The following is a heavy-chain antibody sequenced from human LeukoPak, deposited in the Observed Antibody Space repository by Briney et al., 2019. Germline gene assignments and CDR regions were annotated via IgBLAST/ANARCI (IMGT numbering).Heavy chain of an antibody. D-gene: IGHD1-26*01. CDR2: ISWNSGSI. V-gene: IGHV3-9*01. CDR1: GFTFDDYA. Sequence: PGGSLRLSCAASGFTFDDYAMHWVRQAPGKGLEWVSGISWNSGSIGYADSVKGRFTISRDNAKNSLYLQMNSLRAEDTVVYYCARDTWSGSYSGVYYFDYWGQGTLVTVSS. J-gene: IGHJ4*02. CDR3: ARDTWSGSYSGVYYFDY.